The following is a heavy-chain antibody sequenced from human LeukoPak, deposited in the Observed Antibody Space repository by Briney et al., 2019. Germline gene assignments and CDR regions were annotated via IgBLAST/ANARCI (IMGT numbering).Heavy chain of an antibody. CDR1: GDSISSYY. CDR2: IYYSGTT. D-gene: IGHD4-23*01. Sequence: SETLSLTCTVSGDSISSYYWSWIRQPPGKGLEWIGYIYYSGTTNYNPSLKSRVTMSVDTSKNQFSLKLSSVTAADTAVYYCARGRRDVLVAVVTPYYFDYWGQGTLVTVSS. V-gene: IGHV4-59*01. CDR3: ARGRRDVLVAVVTPYYFDY. J-gene: IGHJ4*02.